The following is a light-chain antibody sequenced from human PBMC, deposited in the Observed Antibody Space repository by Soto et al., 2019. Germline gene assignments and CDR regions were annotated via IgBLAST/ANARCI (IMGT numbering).Light chain of an antibody. Sequence: DIQLTQSPSFLSASVGDRVTITCRASQGISSNLAWYQQKPGKAPKLLTYLASTLQSGVPSRFSGSGSGTEFILTISSLQPEDFATYSCQQLNSYPLTFGGGTKVEIK. CDR2: LAS. J-gene: IGKJ4*01. CDR3: QQLNSYPLT. CDR1: QGISSN. V-gene: IGKV1-9*01.